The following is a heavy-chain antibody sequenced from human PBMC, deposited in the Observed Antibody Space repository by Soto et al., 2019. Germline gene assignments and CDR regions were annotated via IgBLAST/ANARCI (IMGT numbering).Heavy chain of an antibody. CDR1: GGSISDGYY. V-gene: IGHV4-31*03. Sequence: SSETLSLTCTVSGGSISDGYYWTWIRQHPGKGLEWIGSISASGSTYYNPSLKSRVTISVDTSKNQFSLKLSSVTAADTAVYYCARERSSSPSWFDPWGQGTLVTVSS. D-gene: IGHD6-13*01. CDR2: ISASGST. CDR3: ARERSSSPSWFDP. J-gene: IGHJ5*02.